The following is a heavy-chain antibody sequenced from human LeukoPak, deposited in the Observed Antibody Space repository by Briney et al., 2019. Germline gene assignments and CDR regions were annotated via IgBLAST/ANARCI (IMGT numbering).Heavy chain of an antibody. D-gene: IGHD3-22*01. Sequence: PSETLSLTCTGSGGSISSDDKYWSWIRQPPGKGLEWIGNIYHSGSTNYNPSLKSRVTISVDRSKNQFSLKVNSVTAADTAVYYCARAVRYYYDSSGYQDYWGQGTLVTVSS. CDR3: ARAVRYYYDSSGYQDY. V-gene: IGHV4-30-2*01. J-gene: IGHJ4*02. CDR1: GGSISSDDKY. CDR2: IYHSGST.